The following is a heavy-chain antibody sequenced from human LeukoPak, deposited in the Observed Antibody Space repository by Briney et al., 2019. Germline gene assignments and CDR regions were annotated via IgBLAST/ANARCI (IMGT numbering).Heavy chain of an antibody. V-gene: IGHV3-48*01. D-gene: IGHD3-10*01. J-gene: IGHJ4*02. CDR2: ISSSSSTI. Sequence: GGSLRLPCAASGFTFSSYSMNWVRQAPGKGLEWVSYISSSSSTIYYADSVKGRFTISRDNAKNSLYLQMNSLRAEDTAVYYCARVGTMVRGVHFDYWGQGTLVTVSS. CDR1: GFTFSSYS. CDR3: ARVGTMVRGVHFDY.